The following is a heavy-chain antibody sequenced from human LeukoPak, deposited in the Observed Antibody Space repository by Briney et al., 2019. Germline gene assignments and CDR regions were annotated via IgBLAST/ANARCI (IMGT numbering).Heavy chain of an antibody. Sequence: PGGSLRLSCAASGFTFSSYSMHWVRQAPGKGLEYVSALSSNGGSTYYANSVKGRFTISSDNSKNTLYLQMGSLRAEDMAVYYCARGANYYDSSGYYIGAFDIWGQGTMVTVSS. CDR3: ARGANYYDSSGYYIGAFDI. J-gene: IGHJ3*02. D-gene: IGHD3-22*01. CDR2: LSSNGGST. CDR1: GFTFSSYS. V-gene: IGHV3-64*01.